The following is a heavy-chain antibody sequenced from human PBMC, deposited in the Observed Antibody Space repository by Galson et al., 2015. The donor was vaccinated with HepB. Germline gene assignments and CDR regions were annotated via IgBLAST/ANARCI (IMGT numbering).Heavy chain of an antibody. V-gene: IGHV5-51*03. D-gene: IGHD6-13*01. CDR2: IYPGDSDT. J-gene: IGHJ4*02. CDR1: GYSFTSYW. Sequence: QSGAEVKKPGESLKISCKGSGYSFTSYWIGWVRQMPGKGLEWMGIIYPGDSDTRYSPSFQGQVTISADKSISTAYLQWSSLKASDTAMYYCARRLLEYSSSWYFVDYWGQGTLVTVSS. CDR3: ARRLLEYSSSWYFVDY.